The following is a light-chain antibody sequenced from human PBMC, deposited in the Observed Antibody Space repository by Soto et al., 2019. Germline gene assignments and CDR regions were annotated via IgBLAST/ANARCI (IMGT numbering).Light chain of an antibody. CDR3: SSYAGSNTDV. Sequence: QSALTQPPSASGSPGQSVTISCTGTSNDVGAYNYVSWYQQHPGKAPKLLIYEVSKRPSGVPDRFSGSKSGNTASLTVSGLQAEDETDYYCSSYAGSNTDVFGTGTKLTVL. CDR2: EVS. J-gene: IGLJ1*01. V-gene: IGLV2-8*01. CDR1: SNDVGAYNY.